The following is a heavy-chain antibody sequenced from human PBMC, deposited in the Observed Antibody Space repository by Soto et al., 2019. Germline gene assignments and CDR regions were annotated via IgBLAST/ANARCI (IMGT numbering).Heavy chain of an antibody. J-gene: IGHJ4*02. CDR2: IYPADSDT. Sequence: PGESLKISCKGSGYSFTSYWIGWVRQMPGKGLEWVGIIYPADSDTRYSPSFEGQVTISADRSISTAYLQWSNLKASDTAMYYCAKGGSGNSFLTFDSWGQGTLVIVSS. CDR1: GYSFTSYW. CDR3: AKGGSGNSFLTFDS. D-gene: IGHD3-10*01. V-gene: IGHV5-51*01.